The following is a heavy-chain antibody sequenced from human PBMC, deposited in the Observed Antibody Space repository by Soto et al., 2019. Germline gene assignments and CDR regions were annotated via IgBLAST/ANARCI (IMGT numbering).Heavy chain of an antibody. Sequence: GASVKVSCKASGYDFTAYDINWVRQASGQGLEWIGWMNPINGATGSARRFQGRVSMTRNTATGTAYLELTSLRSDDSAVYYCGRGPSPRAPAGGTPYYYAMDVWGQGTTVTVSS. CDR3: GRGPSPRAPAGGTPYYYAMDV. CDR2: MNPINGAT. J-gene: IGHJ6*02. V-gene: IGHV1-8*02. CDR1: GYDFTAYD. D-gene: IGHD6-13*01.